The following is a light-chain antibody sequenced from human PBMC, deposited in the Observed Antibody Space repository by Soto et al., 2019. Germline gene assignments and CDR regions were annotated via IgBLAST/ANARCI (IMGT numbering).Light chain of an antibody. J-gene: IGKJ2*02. Sequence: DIQMTQSPSTLSASVGDRVTITCRASQSISSWLAWYQQKPGKAPKLLIYKASSLESGGPSRFSGSGSGTEFTLSVSSLQPDDLATYYCQQYNSWWTFGQGTKLEIK. CDR3: QQYNSWWT. V-gene: IGKV1-5*03. CDR1: QSISSW. CDR2: KAS.